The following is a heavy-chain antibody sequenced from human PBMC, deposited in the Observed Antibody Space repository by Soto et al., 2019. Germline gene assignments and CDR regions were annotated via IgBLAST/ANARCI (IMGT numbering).Heavy chain of an antibody. Sequence: QVQLHESGPRLVQPSQTLSLTCTVSGGPIRRRGYYWSWIRQHPGQGLEWIGFVYYSGINDYNPSLKSRVTISADTSKNQFSLNLRSVTAADTAVYSCASSGASEGDWFDPWGQGTLVTVSS. J-gene: IGHJ5*02. V-gene: IGHV4-31*03. CDR3: ASSGASEGDWFDP. CDR1: GGPIRRRGYY. D-gene: IGHD2-2*01. CDR2: VYYSGIN.